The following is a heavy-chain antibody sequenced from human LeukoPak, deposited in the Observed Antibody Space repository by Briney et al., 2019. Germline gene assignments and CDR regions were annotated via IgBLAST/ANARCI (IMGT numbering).Heavy chain of an antibody. J-gene: IGHJ4*02. D-gene: IGHD3-22*01. CDR2: IYYSGST. CDR3: ARHFVYDNNGYYFPPPPPY. Sequence: PSETLSLTCTVSGGSIRTGSYYWDWIRQPPGKGLEWIGSIYYSGSTYYNPSLKSRVTISVDTTKDQFSLKLSSVTAADTAVYYCARHFVYDNNGYYFPPPPPYWGQGTLVTVSS. V-gene: IGHV4-39*07. CDR1: GGSIRTGSYY.